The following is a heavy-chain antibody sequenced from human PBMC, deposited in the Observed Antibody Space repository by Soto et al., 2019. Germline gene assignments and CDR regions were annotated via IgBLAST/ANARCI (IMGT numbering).Heavy chain of an antibody. J-gene: IGHJ1*01. Sequence: EVQLVESGGGLVQPGGSLRLSCAASGFTVSSNYMSWVRQAPGKGLEWVSVIYSGGSTYYADSVKGRFTISRDNSKNTLDLQMNSLRAEDTAVYYWARDRIAVAGNPEYFQHWGQGTLVTVSS. V-gene: IGHV3-66*01. CDR2: IYSGGST. CDR1: GFTVSSNY. D-gene: IGHD6-19*01. CDR3: ARDRIAVAGNPEYFQH.